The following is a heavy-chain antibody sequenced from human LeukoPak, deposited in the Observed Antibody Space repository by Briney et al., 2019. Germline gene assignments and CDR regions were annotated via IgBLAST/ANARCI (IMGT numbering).Heavy chain of an antibody. J-gene: IGHJ6*03. Sequence: GASVKVSCKASGYNFTGYYMHWVRQAPGQGLEWMGWINSNSGGTNYAQKFQGRVTMTRDTSISTAYMELSSLRSDDTAVYYCARALETPGYYMDVWGKGTTVTVSS. CDR3: ARALETPGYYMDV. D-gene: IGHD1-1*01. CDR2: INSNSGGT. CDR1: GYNFTGYY. V-gene: IGHV1-2*02.